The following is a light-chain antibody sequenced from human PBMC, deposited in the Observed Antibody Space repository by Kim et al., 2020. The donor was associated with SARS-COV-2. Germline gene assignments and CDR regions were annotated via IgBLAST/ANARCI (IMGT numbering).Light chain of an antibody. CDR3: QTWGTGINWV. V-gene: IGLV4-69*01. Sequence: VKPTCTLRSGHSSYAIAWHQQQPEKGPRYLMKLNSDGSHSKGDGIPDRFSGSSSGAERYLTISSLQSEDEADYYCQTWGTGINWVFGGGTKLTVL. CDR2: LNSDGSH. CDR1: SGHSSYA. J-gene: IGLJ3*02.